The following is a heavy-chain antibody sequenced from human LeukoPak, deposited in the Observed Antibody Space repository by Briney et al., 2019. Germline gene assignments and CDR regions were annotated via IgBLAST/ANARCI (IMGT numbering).Heavy chain of an antibody. CDR2: ISGSGGST. CDR1: GFTFSSYA. V-gene: IGHV3-23*01. D-gene: IGHD6-13*01. Sequence: GGSLRLSCAASGFTFSSYAMSWVHQAPGKGLEWVSAISGSGGSTYYADSVKGRFTISRDNSKNTLYLQMNSLRAEDTAVYYCAKWDSSSWYVPFDYWGQGTLVTVSS. J-gene: IGHJ4*02. CDR3: AKWDSSSWYVPFDY.